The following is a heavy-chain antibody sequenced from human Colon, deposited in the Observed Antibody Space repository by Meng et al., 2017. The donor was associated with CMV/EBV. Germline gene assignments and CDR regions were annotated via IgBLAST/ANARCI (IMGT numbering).Heavy chain of an antibody. CDR1: QFTFSDYY. J-gene: IGHJ3*01. V-gene: IGHV3-11*01. D-gene: IGHD4-23*01. CDR3: ASRTTMVNDGVGAFDL. CDR2: TTSSGTTT. Sequence: GGSLRLSCSASQFTFSDYYMTWVRQAPGKGLEWISYTTSSGTTTYYADSVKGRFTISRDNSKKSVYLQMNSLRADDTAVYYCASRTTMVNDGVGAFDLRGQGTMVTVSS.